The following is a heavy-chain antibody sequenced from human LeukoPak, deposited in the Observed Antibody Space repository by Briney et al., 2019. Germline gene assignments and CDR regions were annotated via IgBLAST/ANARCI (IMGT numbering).Heavy chain of an antibody. CDR2: IYHSGST. J-gene: IGHJ5*02. Sequence: SETLSLTCTVSGYSISSGYYWCWIRQPPREGRQGSGGIYHSGSTYYNPSLKSRVTISVDTSKNQFSLKLSSVTDADTAVYYCARDGLAAVLLLRWGWFDPWGQGTLVTVSS. D-gene: IGHD3-10*01. CDR1: GYSISSGYY. CDR3: ARDGLAAVLLLRWGWFDP. V-gene: IGHV4-38-2*02.